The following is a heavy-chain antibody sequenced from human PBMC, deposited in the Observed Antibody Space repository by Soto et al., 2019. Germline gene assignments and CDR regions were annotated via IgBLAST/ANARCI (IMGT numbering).Heavy chain of an antibody. V-gene: IGHV4-31*03. Sequence: QVQLQESGPGLVKPSQTLSLTCTVSGASITSGGYYWSWIRQHPGKGLEWIGYIYYSGSTYYNPSLQTRVTVSVATSKNPSSLTLRSVPAAVTAVYFSPRTIQHWAQGTLVTVSS. CDR2: IYYSGST. CDR3: PRTIQH. J-gene: IGHJ1*01. CDR1: GASITSGGYY.